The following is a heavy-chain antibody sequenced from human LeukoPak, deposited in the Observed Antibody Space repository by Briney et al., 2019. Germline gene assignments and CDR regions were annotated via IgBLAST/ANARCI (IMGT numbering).Heavy chain of an antibody. CDR3: AKENTNAMDYFDY. D-gene: IGHD1/OR15-1a*01. CDR1: GFIFSNHG. Sequence: PGMSLRLSCAVSGFIFSNHGMHWVRQAPGKGLEWLSVISYDGRKNYYADSVKGRFTISRDNSKNTLYLQMNSLSAEDTALYYCAKENTNAMDYFDYWGQGTLVTVSS. V-gene: IGHV3-30*18. CDR2: ISYDGRKN. J-gene: IGHJ4*02.